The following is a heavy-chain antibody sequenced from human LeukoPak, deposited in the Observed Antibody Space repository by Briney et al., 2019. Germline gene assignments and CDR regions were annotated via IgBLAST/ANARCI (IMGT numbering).Heavy chain of an antibody. CDR1: GFTFSSYD. CDR3: ARGKSLSQTGADWFDP. Sequence: GGSLRLSCAASGFTFSSYDMHWVRQAIGKGLEWVSAIGTAGDTYYPGSVKGRFTISRENAKNSLYLQMNSLRAGDTAVYYCARGKSLSQTGADWFDPWGQGTLVTVSS. D-gene: IGHD2-8*02. J-gene: IGHJ5*02. V-gene: IGHV3-13*01. CDR2: IGTAGDT.